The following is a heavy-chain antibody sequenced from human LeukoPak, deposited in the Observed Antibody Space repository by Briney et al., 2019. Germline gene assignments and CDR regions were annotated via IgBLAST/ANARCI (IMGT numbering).Heavy chain of an antibody. J-gene: IGHJ5*02. CDR3: ASHFENEYSRAFDP. CDR2: IYYSGST. CDR1: GGSISSGGYY. D-gene: IGHD6-13*01. Sequence: SQTLSLTCTVCGGSISSGGYYWSWIRQHPGKGLEWIGYIYYSGSTYYNPSLKSRVTISVDTSKNQFSLKLSSVTAADTAVYYCASHFENEYSRAFDPWGQGTLVTVSS. V-gene: IGHV4-31*03.